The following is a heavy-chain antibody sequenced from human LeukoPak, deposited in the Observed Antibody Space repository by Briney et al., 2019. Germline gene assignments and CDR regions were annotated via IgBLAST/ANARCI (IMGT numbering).Heavy chain of an antibody. J-gene: IGHJ6*02. D-gene: IGHD2-15*01. Sequence: GGFLRLSCAASGFTFDDYGMSWVRQAPGKGLEWVSGINWNGGSTGYADSVKGRFTISRDNAKNSLYLQMNSLRAEDTALYHCVGSRGMDYYYGMDVWGQGTTVTVSS. CDR1: GFTFDDYG. V-gene: IGHV3-20*01. CDR2: INWNGGST. CDR3: VGSRGMDYYYGMDV.